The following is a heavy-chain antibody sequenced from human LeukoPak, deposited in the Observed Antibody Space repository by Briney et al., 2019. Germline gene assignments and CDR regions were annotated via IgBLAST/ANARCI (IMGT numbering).Heavy chain of an antibody. CDR3: ARTHDYGDYFGAFDI. J-gene: IGHJ3*02. CDR2: IYSVGST. D-gene: IGHD4-17*01. V-gene: IGHV3-66*02. Sequence: GGSLRLSCAASGFTVSSNYMSWVRQAPGKGLEWVSVIYSVGSTYYADSVKGRFTISRDNSKNTLYLQMNSLRAEDTAVYYCARTHDYGDYFGAFDIWGQGTMVTVSS. CDR1: GFTVSSNY.